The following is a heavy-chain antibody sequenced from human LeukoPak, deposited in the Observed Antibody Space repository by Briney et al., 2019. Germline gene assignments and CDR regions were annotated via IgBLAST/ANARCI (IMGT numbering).Heavy chain of an antibody. CDR3: ARDCYGSGTRLPPFDY. V-gene: IGHV4-4*07. CDR1: GGSISSYY. Sequence: SETLSLTCTVSGGSISSYYWSWIRQPAGKGLEWIGRIYTSGSTNYNPSLKSRVTISVDTSKNQFSLKLSSVTAADTAVYYCARDCYGSGTRLPPFDYWGQGTLVTVSS. J-gene: IGHJ4*02. CDR2: IYTSGST. D-gene: IGHD3-10*01.